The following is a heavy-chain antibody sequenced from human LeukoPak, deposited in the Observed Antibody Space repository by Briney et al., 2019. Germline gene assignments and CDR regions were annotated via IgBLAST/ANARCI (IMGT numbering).Heavy chain of an antibody. V-gene: IGHV4-34*01. CDR2: INHSGST. CDR3: ARALPGVVGATSFDY. D-gene: IGHD1-26*01. J-gene: IGHJ4*01. CDR1: GGSFSGYY. Sequence: SETLSLTCAVYGGSFSGYYWSWIRQPPGKGLEWIGEINHSGSTNYNPSLKSRVTISVDTSKNQFSLKLSSVTAADTPVYYCARALPGVVGATSFDYWGQGTLVTVSS.